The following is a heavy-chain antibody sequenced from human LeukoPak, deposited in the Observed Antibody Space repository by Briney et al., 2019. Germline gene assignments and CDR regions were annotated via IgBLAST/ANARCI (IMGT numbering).Heavy chain of an antibody. D-gene: IGHD3-10*01. CDR2: IIPIFGTA. Sequence: SVKVPCKASGGTFSSYAISWVRQAPGQGLEWMGRIIPIFGTANYAQKFQGRVTITTDESTSTAYMELSSLRSEDTAVYYCARDHGLPSGDPFDYWGQGTLVTVSS. CDR1: GGTFSSYA. J-gene: IGHJ4*02. CDR3: ARDHGLPSGDPFDY. V-gene: IGHV1-69*05.